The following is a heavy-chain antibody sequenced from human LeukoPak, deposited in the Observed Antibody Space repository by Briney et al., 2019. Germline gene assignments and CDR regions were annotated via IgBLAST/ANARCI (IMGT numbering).Heavy chain of an antibody. D-gene: IGHD3-22*01. J-gene: IGHJ4*02. V-gene: IGHV4-59*01. Sequence: SETLSLTCTVSGGSISGYYWSWIRQPPGKGLEWIGYIYYSGSTNYNPSLKSRVTMSVDTSKNHFSLKLSSVTAADTAVYYCARDTYYYDSSGKYYFDYWGQGTLVTVSS. CDR1: GGSISGYY. CDR3: ARDTYYYDSSGKYYFDY. CDR2: IYYSGST.